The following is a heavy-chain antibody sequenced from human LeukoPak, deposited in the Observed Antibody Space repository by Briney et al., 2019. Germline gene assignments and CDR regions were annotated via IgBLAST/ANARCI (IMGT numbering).Heavy chain of an antibody. CDR2: ISYDGSNK. CDR1: GFTFSSYG. J-gene: IGHJ4*02. Sequence: GGSLRLSRAASGFTFSSYGMHWVRQAPGKGLEWVAVISYDGSNKYYADSVKGRFTISRDNSKNTLYLQMNSLRAEDTAVYYCAKDPSYYGDYPGYWGQGTLVTVSS. D-gene: IGHD4-17*01. V-gene: IGHV3-30*18. CDR3: AKDPSYYGDYPGY.